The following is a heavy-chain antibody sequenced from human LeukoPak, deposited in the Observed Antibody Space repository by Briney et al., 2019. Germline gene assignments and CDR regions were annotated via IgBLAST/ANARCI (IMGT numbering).Heavy chain of an antibody. D-gene: IGHD3-22*01. V-gene: IGHV4-59*01. CDR2: IYYSGST. J-gene: IGHJ3*02. CDR1: GGSISIYY. CDR3: ARADSSGYSRYAFDI. Sequence: PSETLSLTCTVSGGSISIYYWSWIRQPPGKGLEWIGYIYYSGSTNYNPSLKSRVTISVDTSKNQFSLKLSSVTAADTAVYYCARADSSGYSRYAFDIWGQGTMVTVSS.